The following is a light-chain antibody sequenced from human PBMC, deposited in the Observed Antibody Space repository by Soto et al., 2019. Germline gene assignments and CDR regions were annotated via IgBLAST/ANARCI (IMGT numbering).Light chain of an antibody. Sequence: EVVLTQSPATLSLSPGERATLSCRASQSVRTYLAWYQQKPGQAPRLLIHDVSDRATGIPARFSGSGSGTDFTLTISSLEPEDFAVYYCQQRSSWPLTFGGGTKADIK. J-gene: IGKJ4*01. CDR3: QQRSSWPLT. CDR1: QSVRTY. V-gene: IGKV3-11*01. CDR2: DVS.